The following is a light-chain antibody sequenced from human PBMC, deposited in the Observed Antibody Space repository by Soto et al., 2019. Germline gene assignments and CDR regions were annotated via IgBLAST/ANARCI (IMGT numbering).Light chain of an antibody. J-gene: IGKJ5*01. CDR3: QQGDSFPIT. V-gene: IGKV1-12*01. CDR1: QSISSW. CDR2: AAS. Sequence: DIQMTQSPSSVSASVGDRVTITCRASQSISSWLAWYQQKPGTVPRLLIYAASSLHDGVPSRFSGSGAGTEFTLTITSLQPEDFGTYYCQQGDSFPITFGQGTRLEIK.